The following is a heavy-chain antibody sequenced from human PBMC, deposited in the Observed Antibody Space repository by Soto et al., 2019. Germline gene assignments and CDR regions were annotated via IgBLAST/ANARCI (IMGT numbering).Heavy chain of an antibody. CDR1: GFTFSSYG. Sequence: QVQLVESGGGVVQPGRSLRLSCAASGFTFSSYGMHWVRQAPGKGLEWMAVISYDGSNKYYADSVKGRFTISRDNSKNTLYLQMNSLRAEDTAVYYCAKDKPPLYYYYYMDVWGKGTTVTVSS. CDR2: ISYDGSNK. V-gene: IGHV3-30*18. J-gene: IGHJ6*03. CDR3: AKDKPPLYYYYYMDV.